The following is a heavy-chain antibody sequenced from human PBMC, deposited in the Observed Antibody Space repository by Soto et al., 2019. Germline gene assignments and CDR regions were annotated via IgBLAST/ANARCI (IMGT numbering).Heavy chain of an antibody. J-gene: IGHJ4*02. CDR3: AAGFYGSEWPDQ. D-gene: IGHD3-10*01. CDR2: IDSGGIK. V-gene: IGHV3-53*02. Sequence: EVQMVETGGGLIQSGGSLRLSCAASGLTVSSNYMNWVRQAPGKGLEWISAIDSGGIKYNTDSVKGRFTISRDNSKNTVQLQMNSQSANDTAVYYCAAGFYGSEWPDQWGQRTLVTVSS. CDR1: GLTVSSNY.